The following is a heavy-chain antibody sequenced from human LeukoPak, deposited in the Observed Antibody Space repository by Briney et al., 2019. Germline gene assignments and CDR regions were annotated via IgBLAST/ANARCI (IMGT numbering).Heavy chain of an antibody. J-gene: IGHJ5*02. Sequence: GGSLRLSCAASGFTFSTYSMNWVRQAPGKGLEWVSSIISSSIYIYYADSVKGRFTISRDNAKNSLYLQMNSLRAEDTAVYYCARDPSSGWYLKGWFDPWGQGTLVTVSS. D-gene: IGHD6-19*01. CDR2: IISSSIYI. CDR3: ARDPSSGWYLKGWFDP. CDR1: GFTFSTYS. V-gene: IGHV3-21*01.